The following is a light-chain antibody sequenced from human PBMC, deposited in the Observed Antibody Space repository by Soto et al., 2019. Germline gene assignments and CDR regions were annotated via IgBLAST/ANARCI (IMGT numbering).Light chain of an antibody. V-gene: IGKV4-1*01. J-gene: IGKJ2*01. CDR3: QQYYNTRYT. CDR2: WAS. Sequence: DIVMTQSPDSLAVSLGERATINCKSSQSVLYSSNNKNYLAWYQQKPGQPPKLLIYWASTRESGVPDRFSGSGSGTDFTHTISSLQAEDVAVYYCQQYYNTRYTFGQGTKLEIK. CDR1: QSVLYSSNNKNY.